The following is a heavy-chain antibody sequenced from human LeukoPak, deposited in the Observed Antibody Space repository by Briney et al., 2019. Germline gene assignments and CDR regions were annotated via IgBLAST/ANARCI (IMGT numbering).Heavy chain of an antibody. J-gene: IGHJ5*02. Sequence: SETLSLTCAVYGGSFSGYYWSWIRQPPGKGLEWIGEINHSGSTNYNPSLKSRVTISVDTSKNQFSLKLSSVTAADTAVYYCARVAAPPGGWFDPWGQGTPVTVSS. V-gene: IGHV4-34*01. CDR2: INHSGST. D-gene: IGHD6-6*01. CDR1: GGSFSGYY. CDR3: ARVAAPPGGWFDP.